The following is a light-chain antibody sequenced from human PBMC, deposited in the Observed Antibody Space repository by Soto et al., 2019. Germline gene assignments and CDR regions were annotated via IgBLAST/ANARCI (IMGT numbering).Light chain of an antibody. CDR2: AAS. J-gene: IGKJ1*01. V-gene: IGKV1-39*01. Sequence: IQLTQSQSSVYASXEDRVTIPXXASQYISDFLNWYQQKPGKAPVILIYAASTLQSGVPSRFTGSRSETNFTLIISSLQPEDFATYYCQQSYSTPRTFGQGTKVDIK. CDR1: QYISDF. CDR3: QQSYSTPRT.